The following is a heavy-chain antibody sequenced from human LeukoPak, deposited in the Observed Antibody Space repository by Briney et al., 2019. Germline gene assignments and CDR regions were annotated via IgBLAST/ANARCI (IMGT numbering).Heavy chain of an antibody. CDR1: GFTFSSYS. D-gene: IGHD6-13*01. V-gene: IGHV3-21*01. CDR3: ARGRIAAAGTPYADY. CDR2: ISSSSSYI. J-gene: IGHJ4*02. Sequence: GGSLRLSCAASGFTFSSYSMNWVRQAPGKGLEWVSSISSSSSYIHYADSVKGRFTISRDNAKNSLYLQMNSLRAEDTAVYYCARGRIAAAGTPYADYWGQGTLVTVSS.